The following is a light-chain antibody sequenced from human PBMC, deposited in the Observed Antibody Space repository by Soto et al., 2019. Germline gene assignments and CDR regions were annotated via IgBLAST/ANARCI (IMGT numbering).Light chain of an antibody. Sequence: QSVLTQPPSVSGAPGQRVTISCTGSSSNIGAGYDVHWYQHLPGTAPKLLIYDNTNRPSGVPDRFSGSKSGTSASLAITGLQAEDEADYSCQSYDSSLSAPYVFGTGTKVTVL. CDR2: DNT. CDR1: SSNIGAGYD. J-gene: IGLJ1*01. V-gene: IGLV1-40*01. CDR3: QSYDSSLSAPYV.